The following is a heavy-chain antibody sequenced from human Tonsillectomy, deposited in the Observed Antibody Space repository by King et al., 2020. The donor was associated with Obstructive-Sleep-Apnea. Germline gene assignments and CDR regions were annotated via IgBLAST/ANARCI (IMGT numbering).Heavy chain of an antibody. Sequence: QLVQSGGEVKKPGASVKVSCQTSGYSYGVSWVRQAPGQGLEWMGWISAYNGNTNYAQKLQGRVTLTTDTSTSTAYMELRSLRSDDTAVYYCARVGGSGWYYVDYWGQGTLVTVSS. CDR2: ISAYNGNT. J-gene: IGHJ4*02. D-gene: IGHD6-19*01. V-gene: IGHV1-18*04. CDR1: GYSYG. CDR3: ARVGGSGWYYVDY.